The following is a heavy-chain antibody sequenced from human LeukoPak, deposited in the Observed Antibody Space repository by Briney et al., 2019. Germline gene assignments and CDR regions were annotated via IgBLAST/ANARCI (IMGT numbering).Heavy chain of an antibody. CDR3: ARLKTGAPADV. Sequence: SETLSLTCAVSGYSISSDYHWGWTRQPPGEGLEWVGSIYHRGNTYYNPSLKSRVTISVDTSKNQFSLKMTSVTAADTAVYYCARLKTGAPADVRGKGATVTVSS. D-gene: IGHD7-27*01. CDR2: IYHRGNT. CDR1: GYSISSDYH. V-gene: IGHV4-38-2*01. J-gene: IGHJ6*04.